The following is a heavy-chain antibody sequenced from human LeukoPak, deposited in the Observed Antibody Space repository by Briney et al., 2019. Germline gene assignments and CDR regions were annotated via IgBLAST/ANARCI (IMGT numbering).Heavy chain of an antibody. V-gene: IGHV3-64*01. Sequence: GWSLRLSCVASGFAFSSYALHWVRQAAGKGLQYLPGISNGGSMDCANSVKGRFTISRDNSKNTLYLQMSSLRPEDMAVYYCARDFSYGSGFDYWGQGTLVTVSS. J-gene: IGHJ4*02. CDR1: GFAFSSYA. D-gene: IGHD5-18*01. CDR3: ARDFSYGSGFDY. CDR2: ISNGGSM.